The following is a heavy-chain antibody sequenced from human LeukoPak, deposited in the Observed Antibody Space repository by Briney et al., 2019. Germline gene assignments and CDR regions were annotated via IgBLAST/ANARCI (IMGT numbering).Heavy chain of an antibody. V-gene: IGHV3-15*01. D-gene: IGHD4-17*01. CDR3: TTDDYATMDWFDP. CDR1: GFTFSNAW. J-gene: IGHJ5*02. CDR2: IKSKTDGGTT. Sequence: GGSLRLSCAASGFTFSNAWMSWVRQAPGKGLEWVGRIKSKTDGGTTDYAAPVKGRFTISRDDSKNTLYLQMNSLKTEDTAVYYCTTDDYATMDWFDPWGQGTLVTVSS.